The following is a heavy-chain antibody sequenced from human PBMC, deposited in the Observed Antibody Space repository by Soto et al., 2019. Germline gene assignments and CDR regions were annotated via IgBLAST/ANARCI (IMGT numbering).Heavy chain of an antibody. Sequence: PGESLKISCKGSGYSFTSYWIGWVRQMPGKGLEWMGIIYPGDSDTRYSPSFQGQVTISADKSISTAYLQWSSLKASDTAMYYCARHGSGDYRDYVLWFDPWGQGTLVTVSS. J-gene: IGHJ5*02. CDR1: GYSFTSYW. V-gene: IGHV5-51*01. CDR3: ARHGSGDYRDYVLWFDP. CDR2: IYPGDSDT. D-gene: IGHD4-17*01.